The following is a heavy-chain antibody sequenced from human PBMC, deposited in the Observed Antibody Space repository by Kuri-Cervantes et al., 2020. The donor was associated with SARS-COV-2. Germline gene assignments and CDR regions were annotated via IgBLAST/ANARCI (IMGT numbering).Heavy chain of an antibody. CDR2: ISHSGSTI. J-gene: IGHJ4*02. CDR1: GFIFSNYA. V-gene: IGHV3-43*02. D-gene: IGHD4-23*01. Sequence: GESLKISCAASGFIFSNYAMSWVRQAPGKGLEWVSTISHSGSTIHYADSVRGRFTISRDNSKNSLYLQMNSLRTEDTALYYCAKDMTPDYGGNVDYWGQGTLVTVSS. CDR3: AKDMTPDYGGNVDY.